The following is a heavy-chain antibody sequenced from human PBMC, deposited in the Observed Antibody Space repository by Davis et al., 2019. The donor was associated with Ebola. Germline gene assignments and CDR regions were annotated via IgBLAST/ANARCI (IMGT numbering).Heavy chain of an antibody. CDR3: AKGGYSAYEPYFDY. CDR1: GGSISSYY. D-gene: IGHD5-12*01. V-gene: IGHV4-59*01. J-gene: IGHJ4*02. CDR2: IYYTGST. Sequence: MPGGSLRLSCTVSGGSISSYYWSWIRQPPGKGLEWIGYIYYTGSTSYNPSLKSRVTISVDTSKNQFSLKVNSVTAADTAVYYCAKGGYSAYEPYFDYWGQGILVTVPS.